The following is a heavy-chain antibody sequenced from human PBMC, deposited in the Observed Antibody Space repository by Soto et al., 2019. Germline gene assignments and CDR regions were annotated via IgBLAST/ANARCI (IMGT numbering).Heavy chain of an antibody. CDR1: GGSFSGYY. D-gene: IGHD6-6*01. CDR2: INHSGST. J-gene: IGHJ4*02. V-gene: IGHV4-34*01. Sequence: QVQLQQWGAGLLKPSETLSLTCAVYGGSFSGYYWSWIRQPPGKGLEWIGEINHSGSTNYNPSLESRVTISVDTSKNQFSLKLSSVTAADTAVYYCARGTASSSPPYFDYWGQGTLVTVSS. CDR3: ARGTASSSPPYFDY.